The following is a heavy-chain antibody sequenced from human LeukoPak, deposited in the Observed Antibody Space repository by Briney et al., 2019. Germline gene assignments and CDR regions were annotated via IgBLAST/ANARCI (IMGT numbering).Heavy chain of an antibody. Sequence: GGSLRLSCAASGFTFSSYWMHWVRQAPGKGLVWVSRINSDGGSTSYADSVKGRFTISRDNAKNTLYLQMNSLRAEDAAVYYCARRSQITIFGDNWYDPWGQGTLVTVSS. CDR2: INSDGGST. CDR3: ARRSQITIFGDNWYDP. D-gene: IGHD3-3*01. V-gene: IGHV3-74*01. CDR1: GFTFSSYW. J-gene: IGHJ5*02.